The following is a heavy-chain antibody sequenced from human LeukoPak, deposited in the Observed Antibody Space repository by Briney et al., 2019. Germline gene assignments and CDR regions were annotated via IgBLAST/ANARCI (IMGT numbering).Heavy chain of an antibody. Sequence: ASVKVSCKASGGTFSSYAISWVRRAPGQGLEWMGRIIPILGIANYAQKFQGRVTITADKSTSTAYMELSSLRSEDTAVYYCARDMDCSGGSCYSRAAYYYYGMDVWGQGTTVTVSS. J-gene: IGHJ6*02. V-gene: IGHV1-69*04. D-gene: IGHD2-15*01. CDR1: GGTFSSYA. CDR2: IIPILGIA. CDR3: ARDMDCSGGSCYSRAAYYYYGMDV.